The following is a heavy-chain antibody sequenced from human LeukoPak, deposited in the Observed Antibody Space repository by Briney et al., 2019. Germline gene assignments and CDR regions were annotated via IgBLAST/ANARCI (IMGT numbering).Heavy chain of an antibody. CDR3: ARSLPHYDFWSGYYYYYGMDV. Sequence: GGSLRLSCAASGFTSSSYWMHWVRQAPGKGLVWVSRINSDGSSTSYADSVKGRFTISRDNAKNTLYLQMNSLRAEDTAVYYCARSLPHYDFWSGYYYYYGMDVWGQGTTVTVSS. CDR2: INSDGSST. D-gene: IGHD3-3*01. J-gene: IGHJ6*02. V-gene: IGHV3-74*01. CDR1: GFTSSSYW.